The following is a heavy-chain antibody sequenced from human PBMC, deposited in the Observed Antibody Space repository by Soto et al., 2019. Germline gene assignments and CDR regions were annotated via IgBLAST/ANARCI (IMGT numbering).Heavy chain of an antibody. CDR3: ARGADRGWLGSIDY. J-gene: IGHJ4*02. D-gene: IGHD6-19*01. CDR1: GFTFSSYA. Sequence: QVQLVESGGGVVQPGRSLRLSCAASGFTFSSYAMHWVRQAPGKGLEWVAVISYDGSNKYYADSVKGRFTISRDNSNNTLYLQMNSLRAEDTAVYYCARGADRGWLGSIDYWGQGSLVTVSS. CDR2: ISYDGSNK. V-gene: IGHV3-30-3*01.